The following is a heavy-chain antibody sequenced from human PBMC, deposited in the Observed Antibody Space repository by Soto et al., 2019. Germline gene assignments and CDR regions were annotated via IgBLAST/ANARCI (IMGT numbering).Heavy chain of an antibody. J-gene: IGHJ4*02. CDR1: GYTFTNYY. CDR3: AKDSGSYFRDLDY. V-gene: IGHV1-46*01. CDR2: INPRSGST. Sequence: QVQLVQSGAEVKKPGASVKVSCKASGYTFTNYYIHWVRQAPGQGLEWMGIINPRSGSTTYAQKFQGRVTMTQDKSTSTVHLELSSLRSEDTAMYYCAKDSGSYFRDLDYWGQGTLVTVSS. D-gene: IGHD1-26*01.